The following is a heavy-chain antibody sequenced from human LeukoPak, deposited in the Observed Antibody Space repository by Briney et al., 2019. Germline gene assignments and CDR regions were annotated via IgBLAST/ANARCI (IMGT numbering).Heavy chain of an antibody. D-gene: IGHD3-10*01. V-gene: IGHV3-33*01. CDR2: IWYDGSNK. CDR1: GFTFSSYG. CDR3: ARRTLRGSWFDP. Sequence: PGGSLRLSCAASGFTFSSYGMHWVRQAPGKGLEWVAVIWYDGSNKYYADSVKGRFTISRDNSKNTLYLQMNSLRAEDTAVYYCARRTLRGSWFDPWGQGTLVTVSS. J-gene: IGHJ5*02.